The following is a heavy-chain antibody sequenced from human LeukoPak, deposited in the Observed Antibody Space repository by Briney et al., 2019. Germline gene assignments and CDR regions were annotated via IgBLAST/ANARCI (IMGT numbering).Heavy chain of an antibody. CDR3: ARLGARQVLDY. J-gene: IGHJ4*02. CDR2: IKQDGGEK. Sequence: TGRSLRLSCAASGFTFSSYAMHWVRQAPGKGLEWVANIKQDGGEKYYVDSVKGRFTISRDNAKNSLYLQMNSLRAEDTAVYYCARLGARQVLDYWGQGTLVTVSS. V-gene: IGHV3-7*01. CDR1: GFTFSSYA. D-gene: IGHD4-17*01.